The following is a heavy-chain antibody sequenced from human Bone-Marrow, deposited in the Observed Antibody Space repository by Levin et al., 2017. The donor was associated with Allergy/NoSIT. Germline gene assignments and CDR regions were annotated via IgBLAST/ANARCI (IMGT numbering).Heavy chain of an antibody. Sequence: GESLKISCAASGFTFSDYYMNWVRQAPGKGLEWVSSISSSSTIYYADSVKGRFTISRDNAKNSLYLQMNSLRAEDTAVYYCARVSSVVAATTGAFDIWGQGTMVTVSS. V-gene: IGHV3-69-1*01. CDR3: ARVSSVVAATTGAFDI. D-gene: IGHD2-15*01. CDR2: ISSSSTI. CDR1: GFTFSDYY. J-gene: IGHJ3*02.